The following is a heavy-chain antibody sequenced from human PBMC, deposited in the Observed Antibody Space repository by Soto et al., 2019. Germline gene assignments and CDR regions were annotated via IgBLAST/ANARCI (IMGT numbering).Heavy chain of an antibody. Sequence: ASVKVSCKASGYTFTSYDINWLRQATGQGLEWMGWMNPNSGNTGYAQKFQGRVTMTRNTSISTAYMELSSLRSEDTAVYYCARAQYSSGWPLVVYYYYYMDVWGKGTTVTVSS. J-gene: IGHJ6*03. CDR3: ARAQYSSGWPLVVYYYYYMDV. V-gene: IGHV1-8*01. D-gene: IGHD6-19*01. CDR2: MNPNSGNT. CDR1: GYTFTSYD.